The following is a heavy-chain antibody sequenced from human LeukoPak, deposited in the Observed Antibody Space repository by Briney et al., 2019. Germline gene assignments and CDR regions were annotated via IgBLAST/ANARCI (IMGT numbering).Heavy chain of an antibody. CDR1: GGSISSYY. D-gene: IGHD6-19*01. CDR2: IYTSGST. CDR3: ARDGSGWTFDY. Sequence: SETLSLTCTVSGGSISSYYWSWIRQPAGKGLGWIGRIYTSGSTNYNPSLKSRVTMSVDTSKNQFSLKLSSVTAADTAVYYCARDGSGWTFDYWGQGTLVTVSS. J-gene: IGHJ4*02. V-gene: IGHV4-4*07.